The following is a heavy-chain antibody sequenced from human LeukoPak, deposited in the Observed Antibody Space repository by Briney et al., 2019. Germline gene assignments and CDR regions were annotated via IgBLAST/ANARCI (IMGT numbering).Heavy chain of an antibody. CDR3: AKWDVVPADTHYFDP. J-gene: IGHJ5*02. V-gene: IGHV3-23*01. CDR1: GFTFSSHV. Sequence: GGSLTLSCAASGFTFSSHVMSWVRQVPGKGLEWVSGIIGSVRTTYYEDSVQARFTISRDNSKNTLYLQMNSLGAEDPAVYYCAKWDVVPADTHYFDPWGQGTLVTVSS. CDR2: IIGSVRTT. D-gene: IGHD2-2*01.